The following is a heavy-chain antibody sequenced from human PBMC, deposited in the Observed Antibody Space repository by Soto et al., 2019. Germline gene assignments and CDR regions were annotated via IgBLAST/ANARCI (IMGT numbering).Heavy chain of an antibody. D-gene: IGHD3-10*01. Sequence: SETLSLTCTVSGGSISSSSYYWGWIRQPPGKGLEWIGSIYHSGSTYYNPSLKSRVTISVDTSKNQFSLKLSSVTAADTAVYYCARRSLLWFGELRWFDPWGQGTLVTVSS. CDR2: IYHSGST. V-gene: IGHV4-39*01. J-gene: IGHJ5*02. CDR1: GGSISSSSYY. CDR3: ARRSLLWFGELRWFDP.